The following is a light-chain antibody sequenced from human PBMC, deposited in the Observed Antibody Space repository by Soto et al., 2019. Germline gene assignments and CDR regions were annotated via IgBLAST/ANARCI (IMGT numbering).Light chain of an antibody. CDR2: EVT. Sequence: QSGLTQPASVSGSPGQSITTSCTGTSNDVGGYNYVSWYQQHPGKAPKLIIYEVTDRPSGVSTRFSGSKSGNTASLTISGLQAEDEADYYCISYTSSNTHYVIIGGGTKLTVL. V-gene: IGLV2-14*01. CDR1: SNDVGGYNY. J-gene: IGLJ2*01. CDR3: ISYTSSNTHYVI.